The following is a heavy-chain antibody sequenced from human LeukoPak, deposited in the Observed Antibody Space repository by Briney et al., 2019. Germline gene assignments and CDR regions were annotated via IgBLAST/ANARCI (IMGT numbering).Heavy chain of an antibody. D-gene: IGHD3/OR15-3a*01. CDR2: INPSGGST. Sequence: ASVKVSCKSSGYTFNNYYIHWVRQAPGQGLEWMGIINPSGGSTNYAQKFQDRVTMTRDTSTSTVYMEVSSLKSEDTAVYYCAMTLSWTGYDYWGQGTLVTVSS. CDR1: GYTFNNYY. V-gene: IGHV1-46*02. J-gene: IGHJ4*02. CDR3: AMTLSWTGYDY.